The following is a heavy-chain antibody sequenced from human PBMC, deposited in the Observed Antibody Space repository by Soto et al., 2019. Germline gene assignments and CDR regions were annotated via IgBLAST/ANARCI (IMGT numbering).Heavy chain of an antibody. CDR1: GFSLSTSGVG. CDR3: AYSPQRGLSSGYYKISPGWFDP. D-gene: IGHD3-22*01. Sequence: SGPTLVNPTQTLTLTCTFSGFSLSTSGVGVGWIRQPPGKALEWLALIYWDDDKRYSPSLKSRLTITKDTSKNQVVLTMTNMDPVDTATYYCAYSPQRGLSSGYYKISPGWFDPWGQGTLVTVSS. J-gene: IGHJ5*02. V-gene: IGHV2-5*02. CDR2: IYWDDDK.